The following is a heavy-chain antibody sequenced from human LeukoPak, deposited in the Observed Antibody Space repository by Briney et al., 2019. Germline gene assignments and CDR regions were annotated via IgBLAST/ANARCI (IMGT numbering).Heavy chain of an antibody. D-gene: IGHD4-17*01. Sequence: PGGSLRLSCAASGFTFSSHCMHWVRQAPGKGLVWVSRISTDGSTTGYAESVRGRFTTSRDNTKNTVYLQMSSLRAEDTAVYYCTRDRTTVTLFDYWGQGALVTVSS. CDR1: GFTFSSHC. J-gene: IGHJ4*02. CDR2: ISTDGSTT. CDR3: TRDRTTVTLFDY. V-gene: IGHV3-74*01.